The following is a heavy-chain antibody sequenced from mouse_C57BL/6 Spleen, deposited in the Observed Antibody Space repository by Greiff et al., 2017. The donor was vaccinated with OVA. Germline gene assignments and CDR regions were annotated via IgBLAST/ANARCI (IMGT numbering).Heavy chain of an antibody. V-gene: IGHV1-72*01. CDR1: GYTFTSYW. CDR3: AREYGYDGDRMDY. CDR2: IDPNSGGT. J-gene: IGHJ4*01. D-gene: IGHD2-2*01. Sequence: QVQLQQPGAELVKPGASVKLSCKASGYTFTSYWMHWVKQRPGRGLEWIGRIDPNSGGTKYNEKFKSKATLTVDKPSSTAYMQLSRLTSEDSAVYYCAREYGYDGDRMDYWGQGTSVTVSS.